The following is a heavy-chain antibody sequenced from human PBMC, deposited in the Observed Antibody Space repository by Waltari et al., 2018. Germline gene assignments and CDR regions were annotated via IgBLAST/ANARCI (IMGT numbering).Heavy chain of an antibody. CDR3: ARGVGGSSSLNFDY. Sequence: QVPVVEAGGGVVQPGKSLRLPIAATGLPFSTYAMNWVRQAPGKGLGWLAVIWYDGNNKYFADSVKGRFTVSRDNSKDTLDLQMNSLRAEDTAVYYCARGVGGSSSLNFDYWGQGTLVSVSS. D-gene: IGHD6-6*01. CDR2: IWYDGNNK. CDR1: GLPFSTYA. J-gene: IGHJ4*02. V-gene: IGHV3-33*08.